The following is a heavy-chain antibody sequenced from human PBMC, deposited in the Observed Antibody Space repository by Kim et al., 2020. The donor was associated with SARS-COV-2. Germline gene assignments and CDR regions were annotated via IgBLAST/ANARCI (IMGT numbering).Heavy chain of an antibody. Sequence: GGSLRLSCAASGFSVSFNYMNWVRQAPGKGLEWVSVTYSGGTTYYADSVKGRFSISRDNSKNTLHLQMNSLRAEDTAVYYCARAGGDPDLSYGMDVWGQGTTVTVSS. J-gene: IGHJ6*02. CDR3: ARAGGDPDLSYGMDV. CDR2: TYSGGTT. V-gene: IGHV3-53*01. D-gene: IGHD3-10*01. CDR1: GFSVSFNY.